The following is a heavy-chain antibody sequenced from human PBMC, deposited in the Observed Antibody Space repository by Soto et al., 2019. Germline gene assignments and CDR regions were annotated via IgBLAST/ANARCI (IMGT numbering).Heavy chain of an antibody. CDR3: ARDQGSETTLDYYYMDV. CDR2: IYYSGST. V-gene: IGHV4-31*03. CDR1: GGSISSGGYY. D-gene: IGHD4-17*01. J-gene: IGHJ6*03. Sequence: SETLSLTCTVSGGSISSGGYYWSWIRQHPGKGLEWIGYIYYSGSTYYNPSLKSRVTISVDTSKNQFSLKLSSVTAADTAVYYCARDQGSETTLDYYYMDVWGKGTTVTVSS.